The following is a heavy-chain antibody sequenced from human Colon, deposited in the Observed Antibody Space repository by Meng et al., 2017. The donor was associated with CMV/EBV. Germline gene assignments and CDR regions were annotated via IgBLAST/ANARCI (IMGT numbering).Heavy chain of an antibody. CDR3: ARERPTTDAFDS. CDR1: GFTFSYYW. Sequence: GGSLRLSCAASGFTFSYYWMHWVRQAPGKGLEWVSAIDDTTGNTYYADSVKGRFAISRDNSNNTLYLQMNSLRAEDTAVYYCARERPTTDAFDSWGQGTMVTVSS. J-gene: IGHJ3*02. CDR2: IDDTTGNT. V-gene: IGHV3-23*01. D-gene: IGHD1-14*01.